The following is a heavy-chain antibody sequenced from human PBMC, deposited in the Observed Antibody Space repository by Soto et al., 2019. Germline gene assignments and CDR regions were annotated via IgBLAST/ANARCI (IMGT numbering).Heavy chain of an antibody. J-gene: IGHJ6*02. CDR1: GFTFSTFA. Sequence: GGSLRLSCAASGFTFSTFAMSWVRQAPGTGLEWVSFTSGSGGTTYYADSVKGRFTISRDNSKNTLYLQMNSLRGEDTAIYYCAKEVRGGNMDVWGQGTTVTVSS. CDR2: TSGSGGTT. D-gene: IGHD3-10*01. V-gene: IGHV3-23*01. CDR3: AKEVRGGNMDV.